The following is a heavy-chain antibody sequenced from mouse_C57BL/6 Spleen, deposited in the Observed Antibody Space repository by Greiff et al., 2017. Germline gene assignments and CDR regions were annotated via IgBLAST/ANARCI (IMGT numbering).Heavy chain of an antibody. J-gene: IGHJ1*03. Sequence: QVQLQQSGAELVRPGASVTLSCKASGYTFTDYEMHWVKQTPVHGLEWIGAIDPETGGTAYNQKFKGKAILTADKSSSTAYMELRSLTSEDSAVYYCTLYSNYEGYFDVWGTGTTVTVSS. CDR3: TLYSNYEGYFDV. V-gene: IGHV1-15*01. D-gene: IGHD2-5*01. CDR2: IDPETGGT. CDR1: GYTFTDYE.